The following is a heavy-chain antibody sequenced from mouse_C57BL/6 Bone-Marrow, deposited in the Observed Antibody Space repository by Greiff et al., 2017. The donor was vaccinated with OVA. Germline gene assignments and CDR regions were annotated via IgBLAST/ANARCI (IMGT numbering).Heavy chain of an antibody. D-gene: IGHD1-1*01. CDR3: ARPAVVPFAY. V-gene: IGHV5-6*02. Sequence: DVKLVESGGDLVKPGGSLKLSCAASGFTFSSYGMSWVRQTPDKRLEWVATISSGGSYTYYPDSVKGRFTISRDNAKNTLYLQMSSLKSEDTAMYYCARPAVVPFAYWGQGTLVTVSA. CDR2: ISSGGSYT. CDR1: GFTFSSYG. J-gene: IGHJ3*01.